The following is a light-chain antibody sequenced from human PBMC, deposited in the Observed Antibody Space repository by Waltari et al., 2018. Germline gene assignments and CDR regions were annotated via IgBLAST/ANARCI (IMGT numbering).Light chain of an antibody. CDR2: RNN. CDR1: SPNIGSNT. CDR3: AAWDDSLNGRV. J-gene: IGLJ3*02. Sequence: QSVLTQPPSASGTPGQRVTISCSGSSPNIGSNTVNWYQQLPGTAPKLLIYRNNQRPSGVPDRFSGSKSGTSASLAISGLQSEDEADYYCAAWDDSLNGRVFGGGTKLTVL. V-gene: IGLV1-44*01.